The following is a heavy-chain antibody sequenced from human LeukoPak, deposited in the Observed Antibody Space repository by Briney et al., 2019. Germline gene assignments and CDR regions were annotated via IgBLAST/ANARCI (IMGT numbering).Heavy chain of an antibody. J-gene: IGHJ4*02. D-gene: IGHD1-14*01. Sequence: SETLSLTCAVYGGSFSGYYWSWIRQPPGKGLEWIGYMYYSGSTNYNPSHKSRVTISVDTSKNQFSLKLRSVTAADTAVYYCARVGNRRTPFDYWGQGTLVTVSS. CDR1: GGSFSGYY. V-gene: IGHV4-59*01. CDR3: ARVGNRRTPFDY. CDR2: MYYSGST.